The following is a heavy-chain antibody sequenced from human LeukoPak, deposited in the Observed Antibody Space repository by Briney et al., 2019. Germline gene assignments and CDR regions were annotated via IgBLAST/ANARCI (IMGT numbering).Heavy chain of an antibody. D-gene: IGHD2-21*02. CDR3: AKVTARVFDY. Sequence: GGSLRLSCAASGFTFGSYSMSWVRQAPGKGLEWVSTVSNTGGGTYYADSVRGRFTISRDNSKNTLYLQMNSLRAEDAALYYCAKVTARVFDYWGQGTPVTVSS. CDR2: VSNTGGGT. CDR1: GFTFGSYS. J-gene: IGHJ4*02. V-gene: IGHV3-23*01.